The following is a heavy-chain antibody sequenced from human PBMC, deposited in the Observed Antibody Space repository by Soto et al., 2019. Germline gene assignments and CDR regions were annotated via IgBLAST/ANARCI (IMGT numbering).Heavy chain of an antibody. CDR2: ISYDGSNK. V-gene: IGHV3-30-3*01. CDR3: ARDRANYYGSRSYDYYGMDV. CDR1: GFTFSSYA. J-gene: IGHJ6*02. Sequence: QVQLVESGGGVVQPGRSLRLSCAASGFTFSSYAMHWVRQAPGKGLEWVAVISYDGSNKYYADSVKGRFTISRDNSKNTLYLQMNSLRAEDTAVYYCARDRANYYGSRSYDYYGMDVWGQGTTVTVSS. D-gene: IGHD3-10*01.